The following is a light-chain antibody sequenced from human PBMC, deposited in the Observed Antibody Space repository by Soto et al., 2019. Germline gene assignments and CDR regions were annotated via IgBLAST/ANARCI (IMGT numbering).Light chain of an antibody. CDR1: SSDVGGNH. J-gene: IGLJ1*01. Sequence: QSALTQPGSVSGSPGQSITISCTGTSSDVGGNHVSWYQQHPGKAPRLIIYDVNNRPSGISNRFSGSKSDNTASLTISGLQADDEADYYCSSHTSSSRYVFGTGTKLTVL. CDR2: DVN. CDR3: SSHTSSSRYV. V-gene: IGLV2-14*01.